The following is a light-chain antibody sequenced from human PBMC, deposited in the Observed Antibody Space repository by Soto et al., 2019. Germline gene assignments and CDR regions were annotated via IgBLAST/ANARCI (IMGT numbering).Light chain of an antibody. CDR3: QEYNTNSRT. V-gene: IGKV1-5*03. Sequence: IQITQSPSTLSASVGDTVTITCRASESIYSWLAWYKQIPGKAPQLLMYKTSTLQGGVPSRFSGSGSGAEYTLTISSLQPDDFATYYCQEYNTNSRTFGQGTRVENK. CDR2: KTS. CDR1: ESIYSW. J-gene: IGKJ1*01.